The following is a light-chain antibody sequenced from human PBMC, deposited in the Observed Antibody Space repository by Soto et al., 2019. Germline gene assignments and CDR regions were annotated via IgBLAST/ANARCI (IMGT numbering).Light chain of an antibody. CDR3: QQYNNWPYT. CDR2: GAS. Sequence: EIVMTQSPATLSVSPGERATLSCRASQSVSSNLAWYQQKPGQAPRLLIYGASTRATGVLARFSGSGSGTDFSLSISSLQSEDFAVYYCQQYNNWPYTFGQGTKLEIK. CDR1: QSVSSN. V-gene: IGKV3-15*01. J-gene: IGKJ2*01.